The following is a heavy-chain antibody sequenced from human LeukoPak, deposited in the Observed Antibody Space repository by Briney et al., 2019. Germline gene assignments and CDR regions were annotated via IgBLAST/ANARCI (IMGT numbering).Heavy chain of an antibody. D-gene: IGHD2-2*01. CDR2: IWYDGSNK. CDR3: ARMGAVVVPAAPSDYYFDY. CDR1: GFSFSSYG. Sequence: PGGSLRLSCAASGFSFSSYGMRWLRQAPDKGLEWVAVIWYDGSNKYYEDSVKGRSTISRDNSKNTLYLQMNSLRAEDTAVYYCARMGAVVVPAAPSDYYFDYWGQGTLVTVSS. J-gene: IGHJ4*02. V-gene: IGHV3-33*01.